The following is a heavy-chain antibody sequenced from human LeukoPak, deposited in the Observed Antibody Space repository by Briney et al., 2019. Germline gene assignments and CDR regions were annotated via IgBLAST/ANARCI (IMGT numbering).Heavy chain of an antibody. J-gene: IGHJ4*02. CDR1: GGSMNNYY. D-gene: IGHD6-19*01. CDR3: ARERGIAVGVGYYFDY. Sequence: PSETLSLTCTVSGGSMNNYYWNWIRQPPGKGLEWIGSIFYSGSTNYNPSLKSRVTISVDTSKNQFSLKLSSVTAADTAVYYCARERGIAVGVGYYFDYWGQGTLVTVSS. CDR2: IFYSGST. V-gene: IGHV4-59*12.